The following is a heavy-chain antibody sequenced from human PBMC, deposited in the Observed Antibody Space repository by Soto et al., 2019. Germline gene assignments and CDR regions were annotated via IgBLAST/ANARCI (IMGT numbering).Heavy chain of an antibody. Sequence: QVQLVQSGAEVKKPGSSVKVSCKASGGTFSSYAISWVRQAPGQGLEWMGGIIPIFGTANYAQKFQGRVTITADASTTTAYFELSSLGYEDTAVYYCAGPARFYYDSSGQSAWFDPWGQGTLVTVSS. D-gene: IGHD3-22*01. CDR2: IIPIFGTA. CDR3: AGPARFYYDSSGQSAWFDP. V-gene: IGHV1-69*12. CDR1: GGTFSSYA. J-gene: IGHJ5*02.